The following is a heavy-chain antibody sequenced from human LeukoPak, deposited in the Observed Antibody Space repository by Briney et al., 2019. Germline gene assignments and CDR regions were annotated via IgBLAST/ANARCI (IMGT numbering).Heavy chain of an antibody. V-gene: IGHV1-69*05. Sequence: ASVKVSCKASGGTFSSYAISWVRQAPGQGLEWMGGIIPIFGTANYAQKFQGRVTITTDESTSTAYMELSSLRSEDTAVYYCATCLSGGGCFWGQGTLVTVSS. CDR3: ATCLSGGGCF. CDR2: IIPIFGTA. J-gene: IGHJ4*02. D-gene: IGHD2-15*01. CDR1: GGTFSSYA.